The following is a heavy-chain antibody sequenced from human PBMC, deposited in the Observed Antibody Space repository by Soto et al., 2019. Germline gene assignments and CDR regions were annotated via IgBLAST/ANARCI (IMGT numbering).Heavy chain of an antibody. V-gene: IGHV4-34*01. CDR3: ARGTPRYNRFDP. CDR2: INHSGST. Sequence: QVQLQQWGAGLLKPSETLSLTCAVYGWSFIGYYCSGIRQPPGKVLALIGEINHSGSTNYNPSLKSRVTISVDTSKHQFSLKLSSVTAADTAVYYCARGTPRYNRFDPWGQGTLVTVSS. D-gene: IGHD1-20*01. J-gene: IGHJ5*02. CDR1: GWSFIGYY.